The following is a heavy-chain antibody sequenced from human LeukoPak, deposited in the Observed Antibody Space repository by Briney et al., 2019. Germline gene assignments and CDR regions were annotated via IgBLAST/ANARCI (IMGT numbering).Heavy chain of an antibody. CDR2: ISGSGGST. CDR1: GFTFSSYD. V-gene: IGHV3-23*01. J-gene: IGHJ4*02. Sequence: GGSLRLSCAASGFTFSSYDMSWVRQGPGKGLEWVSAISGSGGSTYFADSLKGRFTISRDNSKNTVYLQMNSLRAEDTAVYYCTKDRASGTYFDYWGQGALVTVSS. CDR3: TKDRASGTYFDY. D-gene: IGHD1-26*01.